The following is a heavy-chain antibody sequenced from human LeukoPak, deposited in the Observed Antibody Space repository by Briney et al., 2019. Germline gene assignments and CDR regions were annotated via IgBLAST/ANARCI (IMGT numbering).Heavy chain of an antibody. CDR3: ARNGGRVYYDSSGYGIPDY. V-gene: IGHV3-11*01. D-gene: IGHD3-22*01. CDR1: GFTFSDYY. Sequence: GGSLRLSCAASGFTFSDYYMSWIRQAPGKGLEWVSYISSSGSTIYYADSVKGRFTISRDNAKNSLYLQMNSLRAEDTAVYYCARNGGRVYYDSSGYGIPDYWGQGTLVTVSS. J-gene: IGHJ4*02. CDR2: ISSSGSTI.